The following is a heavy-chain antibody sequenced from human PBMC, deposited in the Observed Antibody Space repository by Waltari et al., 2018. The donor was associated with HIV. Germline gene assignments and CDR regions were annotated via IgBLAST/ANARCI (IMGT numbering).Heavy chain of an antibody. Sequence: QVQLQESGPGLVKPSATLSLTCTVSGASISSYYWRWIRQPPGKGLEWIGYISYSGRTNYNPSLKSRLTISLDTSKNQFSLKLSSVTAADTAVYYCARFPGVPAANINWLDPWGQGTLVTVSS. CDR3: ARFPGVPAANINWLDP. J-gene: IGHJ5*02. CDR1: GASISSYY. D-gene: IGHD2-2*01. CDR2: ISYSGRT. V-gene: IGHV4-59*01.